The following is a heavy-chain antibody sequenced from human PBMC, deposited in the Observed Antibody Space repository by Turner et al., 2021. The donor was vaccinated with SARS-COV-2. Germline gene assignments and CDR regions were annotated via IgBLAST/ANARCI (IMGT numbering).Heavy chain of an antibody. V-gene: IGHV3-23*01. CDR1: GFIFSSYA. CDR2: ISGSGGST. D-gene: IGHD3-10*01. J-gene: IGHJ4*02. Sequence: EVQLLESGGGLVQPGGSLRLSCAASGFIFSSYAMSWVRQAPGKGLGGVSAISGSGGSTYYADSVKGRFTISRDNSKNTLYLQMNSLRAEDTAVYYCAKDSGTSTRWFGELLYQEFDYWGQGTLVTVSS. CDR3: AKDSGTSTRWFGELLYQEFDY.